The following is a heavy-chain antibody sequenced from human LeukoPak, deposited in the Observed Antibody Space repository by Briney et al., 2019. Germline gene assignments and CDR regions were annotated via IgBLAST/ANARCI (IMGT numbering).Heavy chain of an antibody. CDR3: AREAWGRDGYNSYYYGMVV. CDR1: GYSFTSYW. J-gene: IGHJ6*02. Sequence: GESLKISCKGSGYSFTSYWIGWVRQMPGKGLEWMGIIYPGDSDTRYSPSFQGQVTISADKSISTAYLQWSSLKASDTAMYYCAREAWGRDGYNSYYYGMVVWGQGTTVTVSS. D-gene: IGHD5-24*01. V-gene: IGHV5-51*01. CDR2: IYPGDSDT.